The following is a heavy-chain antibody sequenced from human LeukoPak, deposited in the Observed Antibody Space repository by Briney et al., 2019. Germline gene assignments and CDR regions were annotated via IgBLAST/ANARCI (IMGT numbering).Heavy chain of an antibody. Sequence: GGSLRPSCAASGFTFSSYSMNWVRQAPGKGLEWVSSISSSSSYIYYADSVKGRFTISRDNAKNSLYLQMNSLRAEDTAVYYCARYGSSWYYFDYWGQGTLVTVSS. V-gene: IGHV3-21*01. D-gene: IGHD6-13*01. CDR1: GFTFSSYS. CDR3: ARYGSSWYYFDY. CDR2: ISSSSSYI. J-gene: IGHJ4*02.